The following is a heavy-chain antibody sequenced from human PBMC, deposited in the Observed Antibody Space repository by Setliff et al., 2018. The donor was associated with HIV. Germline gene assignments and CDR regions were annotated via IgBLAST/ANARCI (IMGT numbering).Heavy chain of an antibody. CDR2: IIPIFGTA. CDR1: GYTFTSYG. CDR3: AREIVVVVATTDSFDI. V-gene: IGHV1-69*05. J-gene: IGHJ3*02. D-gene: IGHD2-15*01. Sequence: SVKVSCKASGYTFTSYGISWVRQAPGQGLEWMGGIIPIFGTANYAQKFQGRVTMTSDTSTSTVYMELSSLRSEDTAVYYCAREIVVVVATTDSFDIWGQGTMVTVSS.